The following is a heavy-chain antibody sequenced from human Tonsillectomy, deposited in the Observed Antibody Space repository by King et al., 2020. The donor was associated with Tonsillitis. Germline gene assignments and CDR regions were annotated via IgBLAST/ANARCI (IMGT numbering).Heavy chain of an antibody. CDR1: GLTFSDYA. V-gene: IGHV3-30*02. Sequence: VQLVESGGGVVQPGGSLRLSCAASGLTFSDYAMHWVRLGPGKGLEWVAFIQYDGSIEYYADSVKGRFIISRDNSKNTLYLEMNSLRPEDTAEYYCVKEFGPGNPFDSWGQGTLVTVSS. J-gene: IGHJ4*02. CDR3: VKEFGPGNPFDS. D-gene: IGHD3-10*01. CDR2: IQYDGSIE.